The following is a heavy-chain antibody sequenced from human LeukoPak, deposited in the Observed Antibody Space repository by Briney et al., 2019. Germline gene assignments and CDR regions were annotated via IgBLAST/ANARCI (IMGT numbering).Heavy chain of an antibody. J-gene: IGHJ6*03. D-gene: IGHD1-1*01. Sequence: GGSLRLSCAASGFTFSSYSMNWVRQAPGKGLEWVSSISSSSSYTFYADSVKGRFTISRDNAKNSLYLQMNSLRVEDTAIYYCARDPYNGAYSEGYYYYYMDVWGKGTTVTISS. V-gene: IGHV3-21*01. CDR3: ARDPYNGAYSEGYYYYYMDV. CDR2: ISSSSSYT. CDR1: GFTFSSYS.